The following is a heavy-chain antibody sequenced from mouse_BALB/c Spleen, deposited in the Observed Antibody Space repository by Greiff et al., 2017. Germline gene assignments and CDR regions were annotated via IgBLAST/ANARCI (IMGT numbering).Heavy chain of an antibody. CDR2: ISSGSSTI. D-gene: IGHD2-4*01. Sequence: EVKVVESGGGLVQPGGSRKLSCAASGFTFSSFGMHWVRQAPEKGLEWVAYISSGSSTIYYADTVKGRFTISRDNPKNTLFLQMTSLRSEDTAMYYCAREGLRRMAYWGQGTLVTVSA. V-gene: IGHV5-17*02. CDR3: AREGLRRMAY. CDR1: GFTFSSFG. J-gene: IGHJ3*01.